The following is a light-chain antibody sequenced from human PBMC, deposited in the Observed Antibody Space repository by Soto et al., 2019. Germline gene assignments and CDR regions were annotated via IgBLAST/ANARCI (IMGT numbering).Light chain of an antibody. V-gene: IGKV3-15*01. CDR1: QSVSSN. CDR3: QQYNNWPPP. J-gene: IGKJ1*01. Sequence: EIGVTQSPATLSVSPGERATLSCRASQSVSSNLAWYQQKPGQAPRLLIYGASTRATGIPARFSGSGSGTDFTLTISSLQPEDFAVYYCQQYNNWPPPFGQGTKVDIK. CDR2: GAS.